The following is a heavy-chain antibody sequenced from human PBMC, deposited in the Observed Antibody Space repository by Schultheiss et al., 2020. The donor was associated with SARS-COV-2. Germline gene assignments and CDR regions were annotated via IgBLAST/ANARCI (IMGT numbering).Heavy chain of an antibody. CDR3: ARGGGYSYGSLGAFDI. D-gene: IGHD5-18*01. CDR1: GGTFSSYA. V-gene: IGHV1-69*05. J-gene: IGHJ3*02. CDR2: IIPIFGTA. Sequence: SVKVSCKASGGTFSSYAISWVRQAPGQGLEWMGGIIPIFGTANYAQKFQGRVTMTTDTSTSTAYMELSRLRSEDTAVYYCARGGGYSYGSLGAFDIWGQGTMVTVSS.